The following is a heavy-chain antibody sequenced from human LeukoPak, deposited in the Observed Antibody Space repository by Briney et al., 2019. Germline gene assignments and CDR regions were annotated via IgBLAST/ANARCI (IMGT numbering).Heavy chain of an antibody. CDR3: ARDPDPTVTPSYFDY. V-gene: IGHV3-23*01. J-gene: IGHJ4*02. Sequence: GGSLRLSCAASGFTFSSYAMSWVRQAPGKGLEWVSAISGSGGSTYYADSVKGRFTISRDNAKNSLYLQMNSLRAEDTALYYCARDPDPTVTPSYFDYWGQGTLVTVSS. CDR1: GFTFSSYA. CDR2: ISGSGGST. D-gene: IGHD4-17*01.